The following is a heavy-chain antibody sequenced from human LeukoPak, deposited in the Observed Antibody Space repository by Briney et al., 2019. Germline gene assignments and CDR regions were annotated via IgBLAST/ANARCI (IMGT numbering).Heavy chain of an antibody. V-gene: IGHV3-30*03. J-gene: IGHJ4*02. CDR2: ISYDGGNK. CDR1: GFTFSTYA. D-gene: IGHD3-9*01. CDR3: ARGARYFDWLLPDYYFDY. Sequence: GGSLRLSCAASGFTFSTYAMHWLRQAPGKGLEWVAVISYDGGNKYYADSVKGRFTISRDNSKNTLYLQMNSLRAEDTAVYYCARGARYFDWLLPDYYFDYWGQGTLVTVSS.